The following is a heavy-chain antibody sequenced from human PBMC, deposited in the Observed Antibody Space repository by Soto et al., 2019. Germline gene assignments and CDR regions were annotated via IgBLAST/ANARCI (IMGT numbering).Heavy chain of an antibody. V-gene: IGHV3-48*01. CDR3: ARYDYDNYGGAFDI. CDR2: ISSSSSTV. J-gene: IGHJ3*02. Sequence: ETLSLTCTVSGGSISSSSYHWGWIRQPPGKGLEWVSYISSSSSTVYYADSVKARFTISRDNAKNSLFLQMNSLRAEDTAVYYCARYDYDNYGGAFDIWGQGTMVTVSS. CDR1: GGSISSSS. D-gene: IGHD4-17*01.